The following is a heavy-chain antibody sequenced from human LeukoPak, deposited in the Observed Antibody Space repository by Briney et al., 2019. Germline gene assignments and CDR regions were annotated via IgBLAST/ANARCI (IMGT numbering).Heavy chain of an antibody. J-gene: IGHJ3*02. V-gene: IGHV4-30-4*07. Sequence: SQTLSLTCAVSGGSISSGGYSWSWIRQPPGKGLEWIGYIYYSGSTNYNPSLKSRVTISVDTSKNQFSLKLSSVTAADTAVYYCASSWYEGDAFDIWGQGTMVTVSS. CDR2: IYYSGST. D-gene: IGHD6-13*01. CDR1: GGSISSGGYS. CDR3: ASSWYEGDAFDI.